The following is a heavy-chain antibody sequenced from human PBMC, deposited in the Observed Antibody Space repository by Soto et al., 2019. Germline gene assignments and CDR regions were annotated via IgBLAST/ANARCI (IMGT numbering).Heavy chain of an antibody. J-gene: IGHJ4*02. CDR1: GFTFSSYA. CDR2: ISYDGSNK. Sequence: PGGSLRLSCAASGFTFSSYAMHWVRQAPGKGLEWVAVISYDGSNKYYADSVKGRFTISRDNSKNTLYLQMNSLRAEDTAVYYCARDARYYDSSGYPDYWGQGTLVTVSS. V-gene: IGHV3-30-3*01. D-gene: IGHD3-22*01. CDR3: ARDARYYDSSGYPDY.